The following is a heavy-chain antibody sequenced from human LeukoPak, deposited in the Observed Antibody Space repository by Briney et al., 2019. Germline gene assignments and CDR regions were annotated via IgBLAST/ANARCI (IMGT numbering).Heavy chain of an antibody. CDR1: GFTFSSYA. D-gene: IGHD2-15*01. J-gene: IGHJ4*02. V-gene: IGHV3-30-3*01. CDR2: ISYDGSNK. Sequence: GRSLRLSCAASGFTFSSYAMHWVRQAPGKGLEWVAVISYDGSNKYYADSVKGRFTISRDNSENTLYLQMNSLRAEDTAVYYCARDSMVGVFDYWGQGTLVTVSS. CDR3: ARDSMVGVFDY.